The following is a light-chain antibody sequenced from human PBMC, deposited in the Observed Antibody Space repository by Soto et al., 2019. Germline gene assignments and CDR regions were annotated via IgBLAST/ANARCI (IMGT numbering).Light chain of an antibody. J-gene: IGLJ3*02. Sequence: QSVLTQPASVAGSPGQSISISCTGTSSDVGGYNYVSWYQHHPGKAPKLLIYGVNIRPSGVSNRFSGSKSGNTASLTISGLQVEDEADYYCSYYTISGVFGGGTKLTVL. CDR2: GVN. V-gene: IGLV2-14*01. CDR1: SSDVGGYNY. CDR3: SYYTISGV.